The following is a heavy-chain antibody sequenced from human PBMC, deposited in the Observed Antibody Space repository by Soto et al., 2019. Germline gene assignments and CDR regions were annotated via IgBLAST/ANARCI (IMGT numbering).Heavy chain of an antibody. D-gene: IGHD3-10*01. CDR2: IYYIGST. CDR1: GGSSSSGGYY. CDR3: ARYFMVRGVMSAFDL. Sequence: TSETLSLTCTVSGGSSSSGGYYWSWIRQHPGKGLEWIGYIYYIGSTYYNPSLKSRVTISVDTSKNQFSLKLSSVTAADTAVYYCARYFMVRGVMSAFDLWGQGTMVTVS. V-gene: IGHV4-31*03. J-gene: IGHJ3*01.